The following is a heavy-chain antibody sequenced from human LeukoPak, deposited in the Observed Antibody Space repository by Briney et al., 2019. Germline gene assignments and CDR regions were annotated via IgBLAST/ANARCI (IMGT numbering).Heavy chain of an antibody. D-gene: IGHD2-15*01. V-gene: IGHV3-74*01. Sequence: GGSLRLSCAASGFTFSSYWMHWVRQAPGKGLVWVSRINSDGSSTSYADSVKGRFTISRDNAKNTLYLQMNSLRAEDTAVYYCATDPVSALGYCSGGSCRIGFDPWGQGTLVTVSS. J-gene: IGHJ5*02. CDR3: ATDPVSALGYCSGGSCRIGFDP. CDR1: GFTFSSYW. CDR2: INSDGSST.